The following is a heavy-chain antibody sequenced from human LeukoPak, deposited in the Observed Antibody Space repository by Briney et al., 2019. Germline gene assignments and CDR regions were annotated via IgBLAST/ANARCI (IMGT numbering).Heavy chain of an antibody. CDR3: ALANWGSPIDY. D-gene: IGHD7-27*01. CDR2: ISGSSSTI. CDR1: GFTFSNAW. Sequence: GGSLRLSCAASGFTFSNAWMSWVRQAPGKGLEWISYISGSSSTIYYADSVKGRFTISRDNAKNSLHLQMNSLRAEDTAVYFCALANWGSPIDYWGQGTLVTVSS. V-gene: IGHV3-48*04. J-gene: IGHJ4*02.